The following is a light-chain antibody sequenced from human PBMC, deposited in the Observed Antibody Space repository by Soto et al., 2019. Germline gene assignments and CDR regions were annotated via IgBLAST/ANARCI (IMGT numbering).Light chain of an antibody. Sequence: EVVLTQSPATLSVSPGEGVTLSCRASQGIGDTLAWYQHKPGQTPRLLIYAASTRATGIPDRFSGSGSGTDFTLTISRLEPEDFAVYYCQQYGTPRSVTFGQGTRLEIK. J-gene: IGKJ5*01. CDR1: QGIGDT. V-gene: IGKV3D-15*01. CDR2: AAS. CDR3: QQYGTPRSVT.